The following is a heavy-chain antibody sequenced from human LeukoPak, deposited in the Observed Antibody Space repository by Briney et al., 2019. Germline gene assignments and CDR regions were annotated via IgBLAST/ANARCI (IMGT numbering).Heavy chain of an antibody. V-gene: IGHV4-30-2*01. J-gene: IGHJ4*02. CDR2: IYHSGST. CDR1: GGAISSGTNS. Sequence: SQTLSLTCGVSGGAISSGTNSWSWIRKPPGKGLEWIGYIYHSGSTHYNPSLKSRVTISVDRSKNQFSLKLRSVTAADTAVYYCARGGHDYVDYWGQGTLVTVSS. CDR3: ARGGHDYVDY.